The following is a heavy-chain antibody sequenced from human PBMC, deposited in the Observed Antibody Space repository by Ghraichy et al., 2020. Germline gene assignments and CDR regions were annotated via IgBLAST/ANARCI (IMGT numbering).Heavy chain of an antibody. V-gene: IGHV3-7*01. CDR2: IKEDGSEK. CDR1: GFTISNYW. CDR3: ARDWYPAGTPFDT. Sequence: GGSLRLSCAASGFTISNYWMSWVRQAPGKGLEWVANIKEDGSEKYYVDSVKGRFTISRDNAKNSLYLQMNSLRVEDTAVYYCARDWYPAGTPFDTWGQGSLVTVSS. D-gene: IGHD6-19*01. J-gene: IGHJ5*02.